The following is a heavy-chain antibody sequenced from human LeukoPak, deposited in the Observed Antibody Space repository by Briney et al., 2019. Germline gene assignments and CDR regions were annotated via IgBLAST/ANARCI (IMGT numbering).Heavy chain of an antibody. CDR1: GYTFTGYY. Sequence: ASVKVSCKASGYTFTGYYMHWVRQAPGQGLEWMGWIIPNSGATNYAQNFQGRVTMTRDTSISTAYMELSRLTSDDTAVYYCARPRSGSQTGFDPWGQGTLVTVSS. V-gene: IGHV1-2*02. D-gene: IGHD1-26*01. J-gene: IGHJ5*02. CDR3: ARPRSGSQTGFDP. CDR2: IIPNSGAT.